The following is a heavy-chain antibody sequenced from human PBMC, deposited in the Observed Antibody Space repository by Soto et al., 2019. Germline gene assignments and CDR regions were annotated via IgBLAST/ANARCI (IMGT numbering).Heavy chain of an antibody. Sequence: SETLSLTCTVSGGSISSYYWSWIRQPPGKGLEWIGYIYYSGSTSYNPSLKSRVPISVDTSKNQLSLKLTSVTAADTAVYYCARSIYGDSSYNWFDPWGQGTLVTVSS. CDR1: GGSISSYY. V-gene: IGHV4-59*01. J-gene: IGHJ5*02. D-gene: IGHD4-17*01. CDR3: ARSIYGDSSYNWFDP. CDR2: IYYSGST.